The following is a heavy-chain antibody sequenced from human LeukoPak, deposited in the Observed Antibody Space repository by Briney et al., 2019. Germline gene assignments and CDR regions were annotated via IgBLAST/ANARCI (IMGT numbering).Heavy chain of an antibody. Sequence: SETLSLTCTASGVTISSYYWSWLRQPPGKGLEWIGYIYYSGSTNYNPSLKSRVTISVDTSKNQFSLKLSSVTAADTAVYYCARAEIRYSSGWDTFDYWGQGTLVTVSA. CDR3: ARAEIRYSSGWDTFDY. D-gene: IGHD6-19*01. J-gene: IGHJ4*02. CDR2: IYYSGST. V-gene: IGHV4-59*01. CDR1: GVTISSYY.